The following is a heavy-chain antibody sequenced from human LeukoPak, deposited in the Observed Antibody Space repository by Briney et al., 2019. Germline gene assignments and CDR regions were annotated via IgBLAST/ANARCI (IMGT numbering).Heavy chain of an antibody. CDR3: ARLGKAAADPFDY. J-gene: IGHJ4*02. D-gene: IGHD6-13*01. CDR2: ISGSGGST. CDR1: GFTFSSYA. V-gene: IGHV3-23*01. Sequence: GGSLRHSCAASGFTFSSYAMGWVRQAPGKGLEWVSAISGSGGSTYYADSVKGRFTISRDNPKNTLYLQMNSLRAEDTAVYYCARLGKAAADPFDYWGQGTLVTVSS.